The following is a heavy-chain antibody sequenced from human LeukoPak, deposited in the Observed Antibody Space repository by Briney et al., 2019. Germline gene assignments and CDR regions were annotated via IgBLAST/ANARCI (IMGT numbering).Heavy chain of an antibody. CDR1: GDSLSSYY. CDR3: ARGVVITFGGAADY. J-gene: IGHJ4*02. CDR2: IYYSGST. V-gene: IGHV4-59*01. D-gene: IGHD3-16*01. Sequence: SETLSLTCTVSGDSLSSYYWGWIRQPPGKGLEWIGYIYYSGSTNYNPSLKSRVTISVDTSKNQFSLKLSSVTAADTAVYYCARGVVITFGGAADYWGPGTLVTVSS.